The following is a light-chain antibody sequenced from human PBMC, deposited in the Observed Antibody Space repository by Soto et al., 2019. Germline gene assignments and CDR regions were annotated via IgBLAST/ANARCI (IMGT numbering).Light chain of an antibody. V-gene: IGKV3-20*01. CDR2: GAS. CDR3: QQYGTSPWT. CDR1: QSVSSSY. Sequence: EIGLTQSPGTLSLSPGERATLSCRASQSVSSSYLAWYQQKPGQAPRLLIYGASYRATGIPDRFSGSGSGTDFTLTISRLEPEDFAVYFCQQYGTSPWTFGQGTKV. J-gene: IGKJ1*01.